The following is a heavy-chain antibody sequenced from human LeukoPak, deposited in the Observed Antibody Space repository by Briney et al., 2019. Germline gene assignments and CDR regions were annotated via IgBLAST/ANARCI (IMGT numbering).Heavy chain of an antibody. Sequence: GGSLRPSCAASGFTFSSYNMNWVRQGPGKGLEWVSYISTSSSTIYYADSVKGRFTISRDHAKNSLYLQMNSLRAEDTAVYYCARDGVFSFAYWGQGTLVTVSS. D-gene: IGHD3-3*01. CDR1: GFTFSSYN. CDR3: ARDGVFSFAY. V-gene: IGHV3-48*04. J-gene: IGHJ4*02. CDR2: ISTSSSTI.